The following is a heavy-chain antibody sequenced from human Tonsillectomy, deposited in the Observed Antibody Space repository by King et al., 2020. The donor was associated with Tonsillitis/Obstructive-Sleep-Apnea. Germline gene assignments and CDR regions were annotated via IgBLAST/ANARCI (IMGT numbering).Heavy chain of an antibody. D-gene: IGHD2-15*01. Sequence: VQLVESGGGLVQPGGCLRLSCSASGFTFCRYAMNWVRPAPGKGLGWGSTIRCSGGSTYYADPVKGRFTISRDNSKNTLYLQMNSLRAEDTAVYYCAKFVMGSVVALPTSWGGFDYWGQGTLVTVSS. CDR1: GFTFCRYA. J-gene: IGHJ4*02. CDR2: IRCSGGST. V-gene: IGHV3-23*04. CDR3: AKFVMGSVVALPTSWGGFDY.